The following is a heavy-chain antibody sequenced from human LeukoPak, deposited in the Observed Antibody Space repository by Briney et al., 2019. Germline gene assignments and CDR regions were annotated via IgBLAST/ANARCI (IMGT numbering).Heavy chain of an antibody. CDR3: ARDGDTVLTRGYYYYMDV. CDR2: IYSDGSRT. J-gene: IGHJ6*03. V-gene: IGHV3-74*01. CDR1: GFTFSSYW. Sequence: GGSLRLSCAASGFTFSSYWMHWVRQGPGKGLVWVSRIYSDGSRTTYADSVKGRFTISRDNAKNSLYLQMNSLRAEDTALYYCARDGDTVLTRGYYYYMDVWGKGTTVTVSS. D-gene: IGHD4-23*01.